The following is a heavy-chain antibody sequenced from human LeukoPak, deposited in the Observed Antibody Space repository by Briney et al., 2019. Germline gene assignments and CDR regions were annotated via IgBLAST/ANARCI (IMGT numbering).Heavy chain of an antibody. CDR3: ARGGILTGYHRYYYYYMDV. CDR1: GGSFSGYY. J-gene: IGHJ6*03. Sequence: SETLSLTCAVYGGSFSGYYWSWIRQPPGKGLEWIGEINHSGSTNYNPSLKSRVTISVDTSKNQFSLKLSSVTAADTAVYYCARGGILTGYHRYYYYYMDVWGKGTTVTVSS. V-gene: IGHV4-34*01. D-gene: IGHD3-9*01. CDR2: INHSGST.